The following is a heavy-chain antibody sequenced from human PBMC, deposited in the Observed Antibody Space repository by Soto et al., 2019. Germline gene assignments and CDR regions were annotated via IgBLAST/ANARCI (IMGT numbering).Heavy chain of an antibody. CDR3: AKDGKHGSGSHNNYLDL. Sequence: QVQLVESGGGVVQPGTCLRLSCAASGFTFSNYGMHWVRQAPGKGLECVAFIWYDGSNTYYADSVKGRFTISRDNSKNTIYLHMDSLAAEDTAVYYCAKDGKHGSGSHNNYLDLWGQGTLLTVSS. D-gene: IGHD3-10*01. V-gene: IGHV3-33*06. J-gene: IGHJ4*02. CDR2: IWYDGSNT. CDR1: GFTFSNYG.